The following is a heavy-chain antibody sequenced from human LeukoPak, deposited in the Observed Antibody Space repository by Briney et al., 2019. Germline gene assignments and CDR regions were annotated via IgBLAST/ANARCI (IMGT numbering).Heavy chain of an antibody. D-gene: IGHD6-6*01. CDR3: ARPNRRAIAARGAFDI. CDR2: INHSGST. Sequence: SETLSLTCAVYGGSFSGYYWSWIRQPPGKGLEWIGEINHSGSTNYNPSLKSRVTISVDTPKNQFSLKLSSVTAADTAVYYCARPNRRAIAARGAFDIWGQGTMVTVSS. J-gene: IGHJ3*02. CDR1: GGSFSGYY. V-gene: IGHV4-34*01.